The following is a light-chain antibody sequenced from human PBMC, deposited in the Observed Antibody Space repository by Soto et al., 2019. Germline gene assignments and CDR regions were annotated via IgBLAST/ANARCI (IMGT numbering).Light chain of an antibody. V-gene: IGKV1-8*01. CDR3: QQYFKLRT. J-gene: IGKJ1*01. CDR2: SAS. Sequence: AIQMTQSPSSLSASAGDRVTITCRASQDIGTYLVWYQQKPGKAPNLLIYSASTLHSGGPSRFSGSGAGTVFTHTIGSLQSEDSATYYCQQYFKLRTFGQGTKVEVK. CDR1: QDIGTY.